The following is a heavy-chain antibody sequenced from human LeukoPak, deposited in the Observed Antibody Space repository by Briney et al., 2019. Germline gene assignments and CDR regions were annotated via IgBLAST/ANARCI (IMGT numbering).Heavy chain of an antibody. Sequence: ASVKVSCKVSGYTLTDLSIHWVRQAPGKGLEWMGGFAHENGETTHAQKFEGRITMTEDTSTDTVYMELSSLRSEDTAVYYCTTDVRVRGVIIRGWFDPWGQGTLVTASS. D-gene: IGHD3-10*01. CDR2: FAHENGET. V-gene: IGHV1-24*01. CDR1: GYTLTDLS. J-gene: IGHJ5*02. CDR3: TTDVRVRGVIIRGWFDP.